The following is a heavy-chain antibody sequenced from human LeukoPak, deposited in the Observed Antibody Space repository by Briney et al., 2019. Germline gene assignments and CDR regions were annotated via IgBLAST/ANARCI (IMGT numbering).Heavy chain of an antibody. V-gene: IGHV3-21*01. J-gene: IGHJ4*02. CDR2: ISSSSSYI. CDR1: GFTFSSYS. CDR3: ARDSTSYYDSWSGYCFDY. Sequence: PGGSLRLSCAASGFTFSSYSMNWVRQAPGKGLEWVSSISSSSSYIYYADSVKGRFTISRDNAKNPLYLQMNSLRAEDTAVYYCARDSTSYYDSWSGYCFDYWGQGTLVTVSS. D-gene: IGHD3-3*01.